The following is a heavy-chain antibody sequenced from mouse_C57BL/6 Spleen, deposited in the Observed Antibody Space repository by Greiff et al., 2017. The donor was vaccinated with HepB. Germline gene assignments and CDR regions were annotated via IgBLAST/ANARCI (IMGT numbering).Heavy chain of an antibody. CDR1: GYTFTSYW. D-gene: IGHD2-2*01. Sequence: VQLQESGAELAKPGASVKLSCKASGYTFTSYWMHWVKQRPGQGLEWIGYINPSSGYTKYNQKFKDKATLTADKSSNTAYMQLSSLTYEDSAVYYCARGPMVTTKDYAMDYWGQGTSVTVSS. CDR2: INPSSGYT. J-gene: IGHJ4*01. CDR3: ARGPMVTTKDYAMDY. V-gene: IGHV1-7*01.